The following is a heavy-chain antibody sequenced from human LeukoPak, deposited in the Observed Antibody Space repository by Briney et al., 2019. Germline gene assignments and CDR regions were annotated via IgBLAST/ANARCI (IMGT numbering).Heavy chain of an antibody. V-gene: IGHV4-59*01. CDR2: IYYSGST. CDR1: GGSISSYY. D-gene: IGHD2-2*01. CDR3: ARRLSYGYCSSTSCYSDAFDT. J-gene: IGHJ3*02. Sequence: PSETLSLTCTVSGGSISSYYWSWIRQPPGKGLEWIGYIYYSGSTNYNPSLKSRVTISVDTSKDQFSLKLSSVTAADTAVYYCARRLSYGYCSSTSCYSDAFDTWGQGTMVTVSS.